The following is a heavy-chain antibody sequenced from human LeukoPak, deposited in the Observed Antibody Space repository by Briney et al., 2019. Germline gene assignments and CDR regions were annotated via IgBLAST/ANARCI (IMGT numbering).Heavy chain of an antibody. J-gene: IGHJ4*02. D-gene: IGHD2-21*02. CDR2: IIPIFGTA. Sequence: ASVKVSRKASGGTFSSYAISWVRQAPGQGLEWMGGIIPIFGTANYAQKFQGRVTITADESTSTAYMELSSLRSEDTAVYYCARDSPYCGGDCSFDYWGQGTLVTVSS. V-gene: IGHV1-69*13. CDR3: ARDSPYCGGDCSFDY. CDR1: GGTFSSYA.